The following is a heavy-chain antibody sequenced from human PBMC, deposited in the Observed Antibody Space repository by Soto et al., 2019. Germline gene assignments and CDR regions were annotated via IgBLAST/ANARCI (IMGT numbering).Heavy chain of an antibody. Sequence: QVQLVQSGAEVKKPGASVKVSCKTSGYTFRTYGISWVRQAPGQGLEWMGWISSYNHKTKYSQKIEGRATMTTDTFASTADWQLRRLRGDGTAVDYCARDSHDYDSSYWYFDFWGRGTLVTVSS. D-gene: IGHD3-22*01. CDR3: ARDSHDYDSSYWYFDF. CDR1: GYTFRTYG. CDR2: ISSYNHKT. J-gene: IGHJ2*01. V-gene: IGHV1-18*01.